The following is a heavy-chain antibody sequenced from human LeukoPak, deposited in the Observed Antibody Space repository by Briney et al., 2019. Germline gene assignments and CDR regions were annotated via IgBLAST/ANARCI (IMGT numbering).Heavy chain of an antibody. Sequence: ASVKVSCKASGYTFTSYGISWVRQAPGQGLEWMGWISAYNGNTNYAQTLQGRVAMTTDTSTSTAYMELRSLRSDDTAVYYCARVWSSSSRFVYWGQGTLVTVSS. J-gene: IGHJ4*02. D-gene: IGHD6-6*01. CDR3: ARVWSSSSRFVY. CDR2: ISAYNGNT. CDR1: GYTFTSYG. V-gene: IGHV1-18*01.